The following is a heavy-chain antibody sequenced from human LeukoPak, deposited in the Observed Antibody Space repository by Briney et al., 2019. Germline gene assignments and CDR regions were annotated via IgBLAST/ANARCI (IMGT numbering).Heavy chain of an antibody. CDR2: IDPSDSYT. D-gene: IGHD2-2*01. CDR3: ANIVVVPAANRLYYYGMDV. V-gene: IGHV5-10-1*01. J-gene: IGHJ6*02. CDR1: GYSFTSYW. Sequence: GGSLRLSCKGSGYSFTSYWISWVRQMPGKGLEWMGRIDPSDSYTNYSPSFQGHVTISADKSISTAYLQWSSLKASDTAMYYCANIVVVPAANRLYYYGMDVWGQGTTVTVSS.